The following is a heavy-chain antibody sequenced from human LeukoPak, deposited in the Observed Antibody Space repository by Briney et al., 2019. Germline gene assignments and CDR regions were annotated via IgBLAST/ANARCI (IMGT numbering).Heavy chain of an antibody. V-gene: IGHV3-23*01. Sequence: PGGSLRLSCVGSGFTFGNYAMNWVRQAPGKGLEWVAAISGRGGDTFYADSVKGRFTFSRDNSKNTMFLQMNSLRAEDTAVYYCAKSGPMVRGVIINWLAGDAFDIWGQGTMVTVSS. CDR2: ISGRGGDT. D-gene: IGHD3-10*01. J-gene: IGHJ3*02. CDR3: AKSGPMVRGVIINWLAGDAFDI. CDR1: GFTFGNYA.